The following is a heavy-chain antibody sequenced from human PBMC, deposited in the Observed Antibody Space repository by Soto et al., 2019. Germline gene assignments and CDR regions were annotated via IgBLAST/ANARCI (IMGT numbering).Heavy chain of an antibody. J-gene: IGHJ6*02. V-gene: IGHV4-34*01. D-gene: IGHD2-15*01. CDR1: GGSFSGYY. Sequence: ASETLSLTCAVYGGSFSGYYWSWIRQPPGKGLEWIGEINHSGSTNYNPSPKSRVTISVDTSKNQFSLRLSSVTAADTAVYYCARGGCSGGSCFLYYYYGMDVWGQGTTVTVSS. CDR2: INHSGST. CDR3: ARGGCSGGSCFLYYYYGMDV.